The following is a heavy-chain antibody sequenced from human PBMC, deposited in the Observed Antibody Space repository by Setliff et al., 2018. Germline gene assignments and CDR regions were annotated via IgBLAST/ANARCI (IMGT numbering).Heavy chain of an antibody. D-gene: IGHD3-22*01. V-gene: IGHV1-69*06. CDR1: GGTFSSYA. CDR2: IIPIFGTA. J-gene: IGHJ6*03. CDR3: ASSVVTGVYYYYYMDV. Sequence: SVKVSCKASGGTFSSYAISWVRQAPGQGLEWMGGIIPIFGTANYAQKFQGRVTITADKSTSTAYMELSSLRSEDTAVYYCASSVVTGVYYYYYMDVWGKGTTVTVSS.